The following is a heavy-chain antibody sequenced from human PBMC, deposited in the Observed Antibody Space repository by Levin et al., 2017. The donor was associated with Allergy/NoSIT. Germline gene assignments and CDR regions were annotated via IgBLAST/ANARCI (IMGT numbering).Heavy chain of an antibody. V-gene: IGHV4-38-2*01. CDR2: IYHSGST. CDR1: GYSISSGYY. D-gene: IGHD3-16*01. Sequence: NPSETLSLTCAVSGYSISSGYYWGWIRQPPGKGLEWIGSIYHSGSTYYNPSLKSRVTISVDTSKNQFSLKLSSVTAADTAVYYCARLQGDGGMDVWGQGTTVTVSS. CDR3: ARLQGDGGMDV. J-gene: IGHJ6*02.